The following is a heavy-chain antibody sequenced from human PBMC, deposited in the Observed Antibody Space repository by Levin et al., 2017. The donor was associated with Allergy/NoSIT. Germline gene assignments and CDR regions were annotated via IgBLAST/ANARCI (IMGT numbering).Heavy chain of an antibody. CDR3: ANSGRHYCSNTSCDWLPSWFDP. J-gene: IGHJ5*02. D-gene: IGHD2-2*01. CDR2: IPHSWST. V-gene: IGHV4-34*01. Sequence: SQTLSLTCAIYGGSFRGYYWSWIRQPPGKGLEWIGEIPHSWSTNYNPTPTSRATLSIDTSKNQFPLKLRSVTAADAAVYYCANSGRHYCSNTSCDWLPSWFDPWGQGALVTVSS. CDR1: GGSFRGYY.